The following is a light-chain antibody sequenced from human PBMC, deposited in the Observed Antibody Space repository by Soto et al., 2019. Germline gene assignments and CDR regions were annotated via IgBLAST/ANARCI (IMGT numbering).Light chain of an antibody. J-gene: IGLJ2*01. V-gene: IGLV1-44*01. CDR2: NND. Sequence: QSVLTQPPSASGTPGQRVTISCSGTSSNIGSNNVNWYQQLPGTAPKLLISNNDQRPSGVPDRFSVSKSGTSASLAISGPQYEDEADYYCAAWGNRLDGEVFGRGTKLTVL. CDR1: SSNIGSNN. CDR3: AAWGNRLDGEV.